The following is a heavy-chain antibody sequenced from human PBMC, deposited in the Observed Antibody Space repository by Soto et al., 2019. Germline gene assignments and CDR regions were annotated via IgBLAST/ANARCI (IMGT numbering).Heavy chain of an antibody. V-gene: IGHV3-9*01. D-gene: IGHD3-9*01. CDR2: ISWNSGSI. Sequence: SLRLSCAASGFTFDDYAMHWVRQAPGKGLEWVSGISWNSGSIGYADSVKGRFTISRDNAKNSLYLQMNSLRAEDTALYYCAKDNYYDILTGYYVFDYWGQGTLVTVSS. J-gene: IGHJ4*02. CDR3: AKDNYYDILTGYYVFDY. CDR1: GFTFDDYA.